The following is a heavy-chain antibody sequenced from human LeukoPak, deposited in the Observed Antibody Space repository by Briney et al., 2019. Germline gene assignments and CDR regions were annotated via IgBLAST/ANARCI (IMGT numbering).Heavy chain of an antibody. Sequence: GGSLRLSCAASGFTFSSYGMNWVRQTPGKGLEWVSYISTSSSAINYADSVKGRFTISRDNAKNSLYLQMNSLRDEDTAVYYCARRVTSTWQWDCWGQGTLVTVSS. CDR1: GFTFSSYG. V-gene: IGHV3-48*02. CDR2: ISTSSSAI. J-gene: IGHJ4*02. D-gene: IGHD6-13*01. CDR3: ARRVTSTWQWDC.